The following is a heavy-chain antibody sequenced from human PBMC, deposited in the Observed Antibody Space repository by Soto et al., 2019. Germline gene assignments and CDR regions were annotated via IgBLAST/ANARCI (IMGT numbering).Heavy chain of an antibody. J-gene: IGHJ6*02. CDR2: INAGNGNT. CDR1: GYTFSSSA. Sequence: ASVKVSCKASGYTFSSSAMHWVRQAPGQRLEWMGWINAGNGNTKYSQKFQGRVTITRDTSASTAYMELSSLRSEDTAVYYCASSYDFWSGPGRYYYGMDVRGQGTTVTVSS. D-gene: IGHD3-3*01. V-gene: IGHV1-3*01. CDR3: ASSYDFWSGPGRYYYGMDV.